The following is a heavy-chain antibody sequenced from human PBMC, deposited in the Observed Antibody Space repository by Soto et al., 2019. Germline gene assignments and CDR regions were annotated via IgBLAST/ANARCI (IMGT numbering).Heavy chain of an antibody. CDR3: ARDSSYVY. V-gene: IGHV3-30-3*01. CDR2: ISYDGSNK. CDR1: GFTFSSYA. Sequence: QVQLVESGGGVVQPGRSLRLSCAASGFTFSSYAMHWVRQAPGKGLEWVAVISYDGSNKHYADSVKGRFTISRDNSKNTLYLQMNSLRAEDTAVYYCARDSSYVYWGQGTLVTVSS. J-gene: IGHJ4*02. D-gene: IGHD6-6*01.